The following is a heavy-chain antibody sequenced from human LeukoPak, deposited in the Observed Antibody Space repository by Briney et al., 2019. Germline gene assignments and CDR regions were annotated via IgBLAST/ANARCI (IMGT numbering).Heavy chain of an antibody. Sequence: SETLSLTCTVSGASISSSSYYWGWIRQPPGKGLEWIGSIYYSGSTYYNPSLKSRVTISVDTSENQFSLTLSSVTAADTAIYYCARHDGHSSSFNWFDPWGQGTLVTVSS. CDR2: IYYSGST. J-gene: IGHJ5*02. D-gene: IGHD6-6*01. V-gene: IGHV4-39*01. CDR1: GASISSSSYY. CDR3: ARHDGHSSSFNWFDP.